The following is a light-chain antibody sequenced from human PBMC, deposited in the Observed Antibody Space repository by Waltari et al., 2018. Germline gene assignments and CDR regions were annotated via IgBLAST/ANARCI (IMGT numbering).Light chain of an antibody. V-gene: IGKV3-20*01. CDR2: GAS. CDR1: QSVSSSY. CDR3: QQYGSSPPYS. Sequence: EIVLTQSPGTLSLSPGERATLSCRASQSVSSSYLAWYQQKPGQAPRLLIYGASSRATDIPDRFSGSGSGTDFTLTISRLEPEDFAVYYCQQYGSSPPYSFGQGPSWRSN. J-gene: IGKJ2*03.